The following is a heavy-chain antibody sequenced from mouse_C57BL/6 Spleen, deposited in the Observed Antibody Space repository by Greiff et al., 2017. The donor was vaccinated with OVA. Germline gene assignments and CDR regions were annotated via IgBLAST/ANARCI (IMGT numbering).Heavy chain of an antibody. CDR3: ARGRLPYYAMDY. CDR1: GFSLTSYG. CDR2: IWSGGST. Sequence: VQLQQSGPGLVQPSQSLSITCTVSGFSLTSYGVHWVRQSPGKGLEWLGVIWSGGSTDYNAAFISRLSISKDNSKSQVFFKMNSLQADDTAIYYCARGRLPYYAMDYWGQGTSVTVSS. V-gene: IGHV2-2*01. J-gene: IGHJ4*01. D-gene: IGHD2-2*01.